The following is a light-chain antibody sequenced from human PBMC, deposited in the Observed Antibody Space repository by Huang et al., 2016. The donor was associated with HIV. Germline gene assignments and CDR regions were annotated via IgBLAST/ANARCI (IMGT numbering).Light chain of an antibody. CDR2: AAS. J-gene: IGKJ2*01. CDR1: QGAGNS. Sequence: DIQMTQSPSSLSTSVGARVTITCRASQGAGNSLAWYQQKPGKVPKLLLYAASTLRSGVPSRVSGSGSGTEFTLTISGLQPEDVATYYCQKYNSALYTFGQGTRLDIK. CDR3: QKYNSALYT. V-gene: IGKV1-27*01.